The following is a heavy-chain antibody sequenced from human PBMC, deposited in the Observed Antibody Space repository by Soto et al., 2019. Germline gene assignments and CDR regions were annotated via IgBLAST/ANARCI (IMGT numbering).Heavy chain of an antibody. D-gene: IGHD2-8*01. Sequence: SETLSLTCTVSGGSISSSSYYWGWIRQPPGKGLEWIGSIYYSGSTYYNPSLKSRVTISVDTSKNQFSLKLSSVTAADTAVYYRARQGHYCTNGVCYTVYYYYMDVWGKGTTVTVSS. J-gene: IGHJ6*03. CDR2: IYYSGST. V-gene: IGHV4-39*01. CDR1: GGSISSSSYY. CDR3: ARQGHYCTNGVCYTVYYYYMDV.